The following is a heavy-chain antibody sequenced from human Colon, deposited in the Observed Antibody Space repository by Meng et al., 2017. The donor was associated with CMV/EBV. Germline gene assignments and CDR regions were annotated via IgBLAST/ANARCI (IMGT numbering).Heavy chain of an antibody. J-gene: IGHJ5*02. CDR2: IYNTETT. D-gene: IGHD3-22*01. Sequence: TVSGGSISSGNHHWTWIRQHPGKGLEWIASIYNTETTYYNPSLKSRVTMSVDSSKNQFFLNLNSVTAADTAVYYCATYYEGRGGQGPWGQGTLVTVSS. V-gene: IGHV4-31*03. CDR1: GGSISSGNHH. CDR3: ATYYEGRGGQGP.